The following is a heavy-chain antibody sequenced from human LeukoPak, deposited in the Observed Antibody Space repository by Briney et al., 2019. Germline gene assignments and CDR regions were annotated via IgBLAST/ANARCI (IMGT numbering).Heavy chain of an antibody. D-gene: IGHD3-9*01. Sequence: GGSLRLSCEASGFSFDDYAMHWVRQAPGKGLEWVAGISRNSYNIAYGDSVKGRFTISRDNAKKSLSLQMNSLGTEDTAFYYCAKSRDDGTGYYYDYWGQGILVTVAS. CDR1: GFSFDDYA. V-gene: IGHV3-9*01. CDR3: AKSRDDGTGYYYDY. J-gene: IGHJ4*02. CDR2: ISRNSYNI.